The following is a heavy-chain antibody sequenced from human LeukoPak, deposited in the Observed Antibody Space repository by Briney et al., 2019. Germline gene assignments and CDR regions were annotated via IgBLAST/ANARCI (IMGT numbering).Heavy chain of an antibody. Sequence: GGSLRLSCAASGFTFSSYSMNWVRQAPGKGLEWVSYISSSSSTIHYADSVKGRFTISRDNAKNSLYLQMNSLRAEDTAVYYCARDMVRIAAAGTGFDYWGQGTLVTVSS. CDR3: ARDMVRIAAAGTGFDY. CDR1: GFTFSSYS. D-gene: IGHD6-13*01. V-gene: IGHV3-48*01. CDR2: ISSSSSTI. J-gene: IGHJ4*02.